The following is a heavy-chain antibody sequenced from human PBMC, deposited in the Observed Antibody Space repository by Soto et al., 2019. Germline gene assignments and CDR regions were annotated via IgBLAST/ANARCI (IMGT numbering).Heavy chain of an antibody. D-gene: IGHD1-26*01. CDR2: IIPIFGTA. CDR3: AKVITLSVGNSGSYQPSYYYYGMDA. Sequence: GASVKVSCKASGGTFSSYAISWVRQAPGQGLEWMGGIIPIFGTANYAQKFQGRVTITADESTSTAYMELNSLRAEDTAVYYCAKVITLSVGNSGSYQPSYYYYGMDAWGQGTTVTVSS. V-gene: IGHV1-69*13. J-gene: IGHJ6*02. CDR1: GGTFSSYA.